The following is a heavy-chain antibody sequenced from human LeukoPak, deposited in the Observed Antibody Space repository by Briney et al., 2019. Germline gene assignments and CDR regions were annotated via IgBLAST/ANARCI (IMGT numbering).Heavy chain of an antibody. CDR3: ASHLVGYCSGGSCLREFDY. CDR1: GYSISSGYY. J-gene: IGHJ4*02. Sequence: SETLSLTCAVSGYSISSGYYWGWIRQPPGKGLEWIGSIYHSGSTYYNPSLKSRVTISVDASKNQFSLKLSSVTAADTAVYYCASHLVGYCSGGSCLREFDYWGQGTLVTVSS. V-gene: IGHV4-38-2*01. CDR2: IYHSGST. D-gene: IGHD2-15*01.